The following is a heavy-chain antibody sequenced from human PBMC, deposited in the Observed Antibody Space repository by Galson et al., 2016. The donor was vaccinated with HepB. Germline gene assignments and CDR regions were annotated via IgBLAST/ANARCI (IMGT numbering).Heavy chain of an antibody. V-gene: IGHV1-69*04. CDR3: ARDSGTATATGGWFDP. J-gene: IGHJ5*02. D-gene: IGHD6-13*01. Sequence: SVKVSCKVSGGTFTNYRISWVRQAPGQGLEWMGRIIPLLDIANYAHKFRGRVTITADKSTTTAYMELSSLTSEDTAVYYCARDSGTATATGGWFDPWGQGTLVTVSS. CDR2: IIPLLDIA. CDR1: GGTFTNYR.